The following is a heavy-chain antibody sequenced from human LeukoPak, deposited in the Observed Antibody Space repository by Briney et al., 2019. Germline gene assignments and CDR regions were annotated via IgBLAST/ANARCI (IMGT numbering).Heavy chain of an antibody. CDR1: GFTFDDYT. D-gene: IGHD5-12*01. J-gene: IGHJ4*02. V-gene: IGHV3-43*01. Sequence: GGSLRLSCAASGFTFDDYTMHWVRQAPGKGLEWVSLISWDGGSTYYADSVKGRFTISRDNCKNSLYLQMNSLRTEDTALYYCAKDIEWLRLGHGVDYWGQGTLVTVSS. CDR2: ISWDGGST. CDR3: AKDIEWLRLGHGVDY.